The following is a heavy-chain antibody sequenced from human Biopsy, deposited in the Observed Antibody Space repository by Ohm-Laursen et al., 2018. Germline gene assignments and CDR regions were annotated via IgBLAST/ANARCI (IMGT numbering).Heavy chain of an antibody. CDR2: FYSSGSS. CDR3: AKARTLDTAIDFDY. J-gene: IGHJ4*02. V-gene: IGHV4-4*07. Sequence: PSDTLSLTCIVSGDSISNSYWTWIRQPAGKGLEWIGRFYSSGSSSYNPSLKSRVTMSIDASMNQFSLKLTSGTAADTAVYYCAKARTLDTAIDFDYWGQGTLVTVSS. D-gene: IGHD5-18*01. CDR1: GDSISNSY.